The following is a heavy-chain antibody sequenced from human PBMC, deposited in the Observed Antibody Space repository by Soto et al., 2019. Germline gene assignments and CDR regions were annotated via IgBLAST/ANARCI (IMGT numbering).Heavy chain of an antibody. CDR3: ARGGYCSSTSCYGGE. CDR1: GGTFSRYA. CDR2: IIPIFGTA. D-gene: IGHD2-2*01. V-gene: IGHV1-69*01. J-gene: IGHJ4*02. Sequence: QVQLVQSGAEVKKHGSSVKVSCKASGGTFSRYAISWLRQATGQGLEWMGGIIPIFGTANSAQTFQGRVTITADESTCTAYMELSSLRSDDTAVYYCARGGYCSSTSCYGGEWGQGTLVTVSA.